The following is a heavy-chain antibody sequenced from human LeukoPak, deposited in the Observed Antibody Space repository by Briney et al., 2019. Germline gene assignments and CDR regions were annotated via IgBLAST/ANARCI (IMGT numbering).Heavy chain of an antibody. CDR2: IYSGGST. V-gene: IGHV3-53*05. Sequence: GGSLRLSCAASGFTVSSNYMSWVRQAPGKGLEWVSVIYSGGSTYYADSVKGRFTISRDNSKNTLYLQMNSLRAEDTAVYYCAKDRTIAAAGTGYYYYYGMDVWGQGTTVTVSS. D-gene: IGHD6-13*01. CDR1: GFTVSSNY. CDR3: AKDRTIAAAGTGYYYYYGMDV. J-gene: IGHJ6*02.